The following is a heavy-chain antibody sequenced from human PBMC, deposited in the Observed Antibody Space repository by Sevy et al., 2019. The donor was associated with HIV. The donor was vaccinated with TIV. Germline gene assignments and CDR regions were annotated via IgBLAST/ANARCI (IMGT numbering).Heavy chain of an antibody. D-gene: IGHD3-10*01. J-gene: IGHJ4*02. CDR2: LSYDEGVE. V-gene: IGHV3-30-3*02. Sequence: GGSLGLSCAASGFIFITSPMHWVRQAPGKGLGVWAILSYDEGVENYADSVKGRFTISRDNSKNTLYLQMNSLRTEDTAVYYCAKDDLGSIDYWGQGTLVTVSS. CDR1: GFIFITSP. CDR3: AKDDLGSIDY.